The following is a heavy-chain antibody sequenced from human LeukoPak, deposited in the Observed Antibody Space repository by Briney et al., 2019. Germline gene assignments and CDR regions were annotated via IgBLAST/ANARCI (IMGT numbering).Heavy chain of an antibody. CDR2: IYHSGST. CDR3: ASGHSSSWYLPNGGLGY. CDR1: GGSISSGGYY. J-gene: IGHJ4*02. D-gene: IGHD6-13*01. Sequence: PSETLSLTCTVSGGSISSGGYYWSWIRQPPGKGLEWIGYIYHSGSTYYNPSLKSRVTISVDRSKNQFSLKLSSVTAADTAVYYCASGHSSSWYLPNGGLGYWGQGTLVTVSS. V-gene: IGHV4-30-2*02.